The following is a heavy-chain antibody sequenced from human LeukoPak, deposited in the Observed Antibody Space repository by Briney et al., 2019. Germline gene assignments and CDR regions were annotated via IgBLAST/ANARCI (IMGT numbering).Heavy chain of an antibody. CDR1: GGSVSSGSFY. V-gene: IGHV4-61*01. CDR3: ARGRIAVARSAAIDP. Sequence: PSETLSLTCTVSGGSVSSGSFYWSWIRQPPGKGLEWIGYIYYSGSTNYNPSLKSRVTISVDTSKNQFSLKLSSVTAADTAVYYCARGRIAVARSAAIDPWGQGTLVTVSS. CDR2: IYYSGST. J-gene: IGHJ5*02. D-gene: IGHD6-19*01.